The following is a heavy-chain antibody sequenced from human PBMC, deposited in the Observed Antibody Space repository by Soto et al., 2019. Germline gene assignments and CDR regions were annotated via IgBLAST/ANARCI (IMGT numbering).Heavy chain of an antibody. CDR2: ISAYNGNT. Sequence: QVKRVQSGGEVKKPGASVKVSGKTSGYSFTTYGISWVRQAPGQGLEWRGWISAYNGNTNYAQKLQDRVTMTTDTSTSTAYMELRSLRSDDTAVYYCAREGPAPYYYYGMDVWGQGSTVTVSS. CDR1: GYSFTTYG. CDR3: AREGPAPYYYYGMDV. V-gene: IGHV1-18*01. J-gene: IGHJ6*02.